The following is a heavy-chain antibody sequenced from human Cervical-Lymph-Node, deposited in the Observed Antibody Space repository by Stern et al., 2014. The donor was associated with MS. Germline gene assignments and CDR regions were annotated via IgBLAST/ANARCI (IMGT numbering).Heavy chain of an antibody. CDR2: IHESGTT. D-gene: IGHD6-19*01. CDR3: GSGNGWYLH. CDR1: GGSISSSTYY. J-gene: IGHJ4*02. V-gene: IGHV4-39*01. Sequence: VQLVESGPGLVKPSETLSLTCTVSGGSISSSTYYWGWIRQPPGKGLEWIGNIHESGTTYYSPSLKSRVTMSVDTSTNQFSLGLSSVTAADSAVYYCGSGNGWYLHWGQGTLVTVSS.